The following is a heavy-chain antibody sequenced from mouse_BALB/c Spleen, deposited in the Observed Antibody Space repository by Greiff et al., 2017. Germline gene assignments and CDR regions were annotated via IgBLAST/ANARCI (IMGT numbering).Heavy chain of an antibody. CDR2: ISSGSSTI. Sequence: EVHLVESGGGLVQPGGSRKLSCAASGFTFSSFGMHWVRQAPEKGLEWVAYISSGSSTIYYADTVKGRFTISRDNPKNTLFLQMTSLRSEDTAMYYCARGYYCDYWGQGTTLTVSS. V-gene: IGHV5-17*02. CDR3: ARGYYCDY. CDR1: GFTFSSFG. J-gene: IGHJ2*01.